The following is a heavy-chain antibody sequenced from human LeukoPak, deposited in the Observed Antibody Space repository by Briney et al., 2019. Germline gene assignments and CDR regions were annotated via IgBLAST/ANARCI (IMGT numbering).Heavy chain of an antibody. V-gene: IGHV1-46*01. CDR1: GGTFSSYA. J-gene: IGHJ3*02. CDR2: INPSGGST. CDR3: ARGESRAEAFDI. Sequence: GSSVKVSCKASGGTFSSYAISWVRQAPGQGLEWMGIINPSGGSTSYAQKFQGRVTMTRDTSTSTVYMELSSLRSEDTAVYYCARGESRAEAFDIWGQGTMVTVSS.